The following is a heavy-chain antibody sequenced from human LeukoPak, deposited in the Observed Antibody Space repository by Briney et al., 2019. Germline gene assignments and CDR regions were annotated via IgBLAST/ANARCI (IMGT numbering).Heavy chain of an antibody. Sequence: PSETLSLTCTVSGGSISSGGYYWSWIRQHPGKGLEWIVYIYYSGSTYYNPSLKSRVTISVNTTKNQFSLKLSSVTAADTAVYYCARGVTVRFLEWLFHGFDYWGQGTLVTVSS. D-gene: IGHD3-3*01. CDR3: ARGVTVRFLEWLFHGFDY. CDR1: GGSISSGGYY. CDR2: IYYSGST. J-gene: IGHJ4*02. V-gene: IGHV4-31*03.